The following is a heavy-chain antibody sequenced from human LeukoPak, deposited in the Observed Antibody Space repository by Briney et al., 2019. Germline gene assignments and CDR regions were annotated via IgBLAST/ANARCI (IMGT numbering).Heavy chain of an antibody. J-gene: IGHJ5*02. V-gene: IGHV4-34*01. D-gene: IGHD6-6*01. CDR2: INHSGST. CDR1: GGSFSGCY. CDR3: ARRRIAARPLNWFDP. Sequence: SETLSLTCAVYGGSFSGCYWSWIRQPPGKGLEWIGEINHSGSTNYNPSLKSRVTISVDTSKNQFSLKLSSVTAADTAVYYCARRRIAARPLNWFDPWGQGTLVTVSS.